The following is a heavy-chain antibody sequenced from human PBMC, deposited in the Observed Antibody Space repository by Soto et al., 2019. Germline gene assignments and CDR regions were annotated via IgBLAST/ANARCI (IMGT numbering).Heavy chain of an antibody. CDR1: GFTCDDYA. CDR3: AKGGQLLAEGGGY. CDR2: ISWNSGSI. D-gene: IGHD2-2*01. V-gene: IGHV3-9*01. Sequence: EVQLVESGGGLVQPGRSLRLSCAASGFTCDDYAMHWVRQAPGKGLEWVSGISWNSGSIGYADSVKGRFTISRDNAKNPLYLQMDRPGAEDPALVFRAKGGQLLAEGGGYWGQGTLVTVSS. J-gene: IGHJ4*02.